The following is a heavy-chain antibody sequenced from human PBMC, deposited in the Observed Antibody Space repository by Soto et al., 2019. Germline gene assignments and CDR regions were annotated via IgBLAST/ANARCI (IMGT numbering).Heavy chain of an antibody. CDR3: ARVGRYYDSSGYYYDYFDY. J-gene: IGHJ4*02. Sequence: QVQLQESGPGLVKPSQTLSLTCTVSGGSISSGYYYWRWIRQPPGKGLEWIGYIYYSGSTYYNPSLKRRVTISVDTSKNQFSLKLSSVTAADTAVYYCARVGRYYDSSGYYYDYFDYWGQGTLVTVSS. CDR2: IYYSGST. D-gene: IGHD3-22*01. CDR1: GGSISSGYYY. V-gene: IGHV4-30-4*01.